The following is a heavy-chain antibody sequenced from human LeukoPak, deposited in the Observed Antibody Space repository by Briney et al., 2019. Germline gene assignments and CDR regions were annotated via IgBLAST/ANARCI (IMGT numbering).Heavy chain of an antibody. CDR2: IYYSGNS. Sequence: TSETLSLTCAVSGGSISTYYWSWIRQPPGKGLEWIGYIYYSGNSNYNPSLKSRVTISVDKSKNQFSLKLSSVTAADTAVYYCAGLGASGNGYLSWFDPWGQGTLVAVSS. CDR1: GGSISTYY. CDR3: AGLGASGNGYLSWFDP. V-gene: IGHV4-59*01. J-gene: IGHJ5*02. D-gene: IGHD3-22*01.